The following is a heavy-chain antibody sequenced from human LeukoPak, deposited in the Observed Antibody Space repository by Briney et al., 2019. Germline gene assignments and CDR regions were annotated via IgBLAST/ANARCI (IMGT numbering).Heavy chain of an antibody. Sequence: GGSLRLSCAASGFTFDDYAMHWVRQAPGKGLEWVSLISGDGGSTYYADSVKGRFTISRDNSKNSLSLQMNSLRTEDTALYYCAALRCSTWYVCYYYYGMDVWGQGTAVNVSS. D-gene: IGHD6-13*01. CDR3: AALRCSTWYVCYYYYGMDV. J-gene: IGHJ6*02. V-gene: IGHV3-43*02. CDR1: GFTFDDYA. CDR2: ISGDGGST.